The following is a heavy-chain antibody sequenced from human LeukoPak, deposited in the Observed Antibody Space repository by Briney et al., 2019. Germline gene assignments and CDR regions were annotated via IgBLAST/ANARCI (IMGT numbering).Heavy chain of an antibody. V-gene: IGHV3-30*18. D-gene: IGHD3-10*01. CDR1: GFTFSSYG. Sequence: GGSLRLSCAASGFTFSSYGMHWVRQAPGKGLEWVAVISCDGSNKYYADSVKGRFTISRDNSKNTLYLQMNSLRAEDTAVYYCAKAPVAYYYGSGSYYKQLSYFDYWGQGTLVTVSS. J-gene: IGHJ4*02. CDR3: AKAPVAYYYGSGSYYKQLSYFDY. CDR2: ISCDGSNK.